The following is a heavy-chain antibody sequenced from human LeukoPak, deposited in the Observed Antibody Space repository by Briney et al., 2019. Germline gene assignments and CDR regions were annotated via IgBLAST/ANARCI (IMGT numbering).Heavy chain of an antibody. CDR1: GYTFTSYD. D-gene: IGHD6-13*01. CDR3: AREEDSVAAGTTDSFDI. V-gene: IGHV1-8*01. J-gene: IGHJ3*02. CDR2: MNPNSGNT. Sequence: ASVKVSCKASGYTFTSYDINWVRQATGQGLEWMGWMNPNSGNTGYAQKFQGRVTMTRNTSISTAYMELSSLRSEDTAVYYCAREEDSVAAGTTDSFDIWGQGTMVTVSS.